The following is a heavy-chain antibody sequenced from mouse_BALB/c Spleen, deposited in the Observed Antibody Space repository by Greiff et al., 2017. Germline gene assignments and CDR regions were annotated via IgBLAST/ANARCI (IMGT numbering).Heavy chain of an antibody. D-gene: IGHD2-4*01. CDR3: ARRYDYDRSAMDY. Sequence: QVQLQQSGAELAKPGASVKMSCKASGYTFTSYWMHWVKQRPGQGLEWIGYINPSTGYTEYNQKFKDKATLTADKSSSTAYMQLSSLTSEDSAVYYGARRYDYDRSAMDYWGQGTSVTVSS. V-gene: IGHV1-7*01. J-gene: IGHJ4*01. CDR2: INPSTGYT. CDR1: GYTFTSYW.